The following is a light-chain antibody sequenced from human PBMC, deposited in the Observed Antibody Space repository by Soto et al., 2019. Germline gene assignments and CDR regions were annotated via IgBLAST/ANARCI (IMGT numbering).Light chain of an antibody. Sequence: QSALTQPASVSGSPGQSITISCTGTSSDVGGYNYVSWYQQHPGKAPKLMIYEVSNRPSGASNRFSGSKSGNTASLTISGLQAEDEADYYCSSYTSSSTLGFGGGTKVTVL. CDR2: EVS. CDR3: SSYTSSSTLG. J-gene: IGLJ2*01. CDR1: SSDVGGYNY. V-gene: IGLV2-14*01.